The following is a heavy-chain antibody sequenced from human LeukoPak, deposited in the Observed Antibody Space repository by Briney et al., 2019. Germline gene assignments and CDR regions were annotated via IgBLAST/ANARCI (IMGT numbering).Heavy chain of an antibody. V-gene: IGHV4-59*08. J-gene: IGHJ4*02. CDR2: IYYSGST. D-gene: IGHD1-26*01. CDR3: ARLASGSYGPLTPFDY. CDR1: GGSISSYY. Sequence: SETLSLACTVSGGSISSYYWSWIRQSPGKGLEWIGDIYYSGSTNYNPSLKSRVTISVDTSKNQFSLRLSSVTAADTAVYYSARLASGSYGPLTPFDYWGQGTLVTVSS.